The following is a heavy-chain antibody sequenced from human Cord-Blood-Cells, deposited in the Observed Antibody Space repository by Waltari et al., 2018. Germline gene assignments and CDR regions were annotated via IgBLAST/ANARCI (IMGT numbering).Heavy chain of an antibody. Sequence: QVQLVQSGAEVKKPGASVKVSCKASGYTFTGYYMHWVRQAPGQGLEWMGWINPNSGGTNYAQKLQGRVTMTRDTSISTAYMELSRLRSDDTAVYYCARARQGLEYSSSSGSDAFDIWGQGTMVTVAS. CDR3: ARARQGLEYSSSSGSDAFDI. V-gene: IGHV1-2*02. CDR1: GYTFTGYY. J-gene: IGHJ3*02. D-gene: IGHD6-6*01. CDR2: INPNSGGT.